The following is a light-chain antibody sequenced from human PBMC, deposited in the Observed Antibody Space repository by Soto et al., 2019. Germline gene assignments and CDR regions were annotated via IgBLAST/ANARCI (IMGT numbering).Light chain of an antibody. V-gene: IGLV2-14*01. CDR2: EVS. CDR1: SSDVGGYDY. CDR3: SSFTSSRTPLV. Sequence: QSALTQPASVSGSPGQSITISCTGTSSDVGGYDYVSWYQQHPGKAPKLMIYEVSNRPSGISNRFSGSKSANTASLTISGLQAEDEADYYCSSFTSSRTPLVFGTGTKLTVL. J-gene: IGLJ1*01.